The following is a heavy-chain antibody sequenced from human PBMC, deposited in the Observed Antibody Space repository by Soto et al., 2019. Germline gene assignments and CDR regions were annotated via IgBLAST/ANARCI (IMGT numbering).Heavy chain of an antibody. D-gene: IGHD2-2*01. CDR3: ARSGDIVVVPAAPDPYYYYGMDV. V-gene: IGHV3-48*03. Sequence: GGSLRLSCAASGFTFSSYEMNWVRQAPGKGLEWVSYISSSGSTIYYADSVKGRFTISRDNAKNSLYLQMNSLRAEDTAVYYCARSGDIVVVPAAPDPYYYYGMDVWGQGTTVTVSS. J-gene: IGHJ6*02. CDR2: ISSSGSTI. CDR1: GFTFSSYE.